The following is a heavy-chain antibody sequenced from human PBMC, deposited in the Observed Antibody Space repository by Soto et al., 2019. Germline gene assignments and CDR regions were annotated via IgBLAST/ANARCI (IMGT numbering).Heavy chain of an antibody. CDR1: GLTFSTYW. V-gene: IGHV3-74*01. Sequence: PGGSLRLSCAASGLTFSTYWMHWVRQVPGKGLVWVSRIKYDGSSTNYADSVKGRFTISRDNAKDTLYLQMNSLRAEDTAVYYCARGVPGFSAFDVWGQGTMVTVSS. J-gene: IGHJ3*01. D-gene: IGHD1-1*01. CDR3: ARGVPGFSAFDV. CDR2: IKYDGSST.